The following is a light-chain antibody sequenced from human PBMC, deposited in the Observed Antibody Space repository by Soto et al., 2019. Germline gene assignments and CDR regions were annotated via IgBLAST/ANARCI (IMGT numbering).Light chain of an antibody. Sequence: DIQMTQSPSSVSASVGDRVAITCRARQSIGSWLAWYQQKPGKATKLLIYDASSLQSGVPSRFSGSGSGTDFTLTISSLQPEDSATYYCQQANSFLLTFGQGTRLEIK. CDR3: QQANSFLLT. V-gene: IGKV1-12*01. CDR1: QSIGSW. J-gene: IGKJ5*01. CDR2: DAS.